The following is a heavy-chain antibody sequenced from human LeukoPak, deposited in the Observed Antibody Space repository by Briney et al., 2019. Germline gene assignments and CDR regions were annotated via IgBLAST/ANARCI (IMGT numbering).Heavy chain of an antibody. CDR3: AKDSREFDY. J-gene: IGHJ4*02. CDR2: ISGSGGST. Sequence: PGGSLRLSCAASGLTFTSYAMSWVRQAPGKGLEWVSVISGSGGSTYYADSVKGRFTISRDNSKNTLYLQMESLRADDTAVYYCAKDSREFDYWGKGTLVTVSP. V-gene: IGHV3-23*01. CDR1: GLTFTSYA.